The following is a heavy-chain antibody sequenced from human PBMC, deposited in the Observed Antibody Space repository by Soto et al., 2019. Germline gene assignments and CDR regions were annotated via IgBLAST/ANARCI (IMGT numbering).Heavy chain of an antibody. CDR3: ARRGGSPDY. V-gene: IGHV4-59*08. Sequence: QVQLQESGPGLVKPSETLSLTCTVSGGSISSYYWSWIRQPPGKGLEWIGYIYYSGSTNYNPSLNRRVTISVDTSKNPFSRKLSSVPAEDTAVYYCARRGGSPDYWGQGPMVTVSS. D-gene: IGHD1-26*01. J-gene: IGHJ4*02. CDR2: IYYSGST. CDR1: GGSISSYY.